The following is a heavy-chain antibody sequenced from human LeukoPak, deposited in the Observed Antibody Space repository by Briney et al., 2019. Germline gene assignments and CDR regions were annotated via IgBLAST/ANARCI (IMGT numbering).Heavy chain of an antibody. CDR1: GGSISSGDYY. D-gene: IGHD2-15*01. V-gene: IGHV4-30-4*01. Sequence: SQTLSLTCTVSGGSISSGDYYWSWIRQPPGKGLEWIGYIYYSGSTYHNPSLKSRVTISVDTSKNQFSLKLSSVTAADTAVYYCASLSGRGYYYYGMDVWGQGTTVTVSS. CDR2: IYYSGST. J-gene: IGHJ6*02. CDR3: ASLSGRGYYYYGMDV.